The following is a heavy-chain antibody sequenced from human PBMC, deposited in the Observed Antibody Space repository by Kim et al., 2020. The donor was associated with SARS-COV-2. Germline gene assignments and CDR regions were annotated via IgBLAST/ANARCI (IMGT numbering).Heavy chain of an antibody. CDR3: AKDRIIVRVGDRGTYYF. D-gene: IGHD1-26*01. CDR1: GFTFGSYG. CDR2: ISYDGSNK. Sequence: GGSLRLSCAASGFTFGSYGMHWVRQAPGKGLEWVAVISYDGSNKYYADSVKGRFTISRDNSKNTLYLQMNSLRADDTSIYYCAKDRIIVRVGDRGTYYF. V-gene: IGHV3-30*18. J-gene: IGHJ4*01.